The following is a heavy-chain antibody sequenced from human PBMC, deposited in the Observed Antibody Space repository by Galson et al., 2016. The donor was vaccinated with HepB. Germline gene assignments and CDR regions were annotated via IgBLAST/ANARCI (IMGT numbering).Heavy chain of an antibody. V-gene: IGHV7-4-1*02. J-gene: IGHJ4*02. CDR3: GREVSEQSLVMAY. D-gene: IGHD6-19*01. CDR2: INTYTGEP. CDR1: GYAFNTHA. Sequence: SVKVSCKASGYAFNTHAINWVRQAPGQGPEWMGWINTYTGEPSYAHGFTGRFVLSVDTSVNTAYLQISSLTAEDTATYYCGREVSEQSLVMAYWGQGTLVTVSS.